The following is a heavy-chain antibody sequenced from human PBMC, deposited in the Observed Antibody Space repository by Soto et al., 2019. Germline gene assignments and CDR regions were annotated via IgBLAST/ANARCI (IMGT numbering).Heavy chain of an antibody. CDR3: ANSEYSRYKNIDV. D-gene: IGHD5-18*01. CDR1: GFTFRGYG. CDR2: ISYDGSIK. V-gene: IGHV3-30*18. Sequence: QVQLVESGGGVVQPGRSLRLSCAASGFTFRGYGMHWVRQAPGRGLEWVAAISYDGSIKYYADSVRGRFTIPRDNSKNTLYLQMNSLRAEDTAGYYCANSEYSRYKNIDVWGQGTTVTVSS. J-gene: IGHJ6*02.